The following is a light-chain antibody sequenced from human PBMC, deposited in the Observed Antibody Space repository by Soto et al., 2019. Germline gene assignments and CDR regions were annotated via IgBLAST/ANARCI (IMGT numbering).Light chain of an antibody. J-gene: IGLJ3*02. CDR2: SSD. V-gene: IGLV1-44*01. Sequence: QSVLTQPPSASGTPGQRVTISCSGSSSSIGSNTVNWYQQLPGTAPKLHIYSSDQRPSGVPDRFSGSKSGTSASLAISGLQSEDEADYYCAAWDDSLSGPVFGGGTKLTVL. CDR3: AAWDDSLSGPV. CDR1: SSSIGSNT.